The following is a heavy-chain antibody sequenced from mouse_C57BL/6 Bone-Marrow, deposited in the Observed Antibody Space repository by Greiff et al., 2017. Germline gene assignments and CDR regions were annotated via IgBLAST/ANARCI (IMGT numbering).Heavy chain of an antibody. J-gene: IGHJ2*01. CDR3: TRGAYCFGY. CDR2: IDPETGGT. CDR1: GYTFTDYE. V-gene: IGHV1-15*01. Sequence: VKLMESGAELVRPGASVTLSCKASGYTFTDYEMHWVKQTPVHGLEWIGAIDPETGGTAYNQKFKGKAILTADTSSSTAYMVRRSLTSVDSAVYYCTRGAYCFGYGGQGTTLTVSS.